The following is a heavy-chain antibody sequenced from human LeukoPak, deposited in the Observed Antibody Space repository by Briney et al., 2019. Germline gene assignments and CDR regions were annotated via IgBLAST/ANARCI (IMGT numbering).Heavy chain of an antibody. CDR3: ARANFLYCSSSTCLFDY. J-gene: IGHJ4*02. D-gene: IGHD2-2*01. Sequence: ASVKVSCTASGYTFTDCYMHWVRQAPGQGFEWMGWINPNDGDTNYAQKFQGRVAMTRDTSISTAHMEVSRLRSDDTAVYHCARANFLYCSSSTCLFDYWGQGTLVTVSS. CDR2: INPNDGDT. V-gene: IGHV1-2*02. CDR1: GYTFTDCY.